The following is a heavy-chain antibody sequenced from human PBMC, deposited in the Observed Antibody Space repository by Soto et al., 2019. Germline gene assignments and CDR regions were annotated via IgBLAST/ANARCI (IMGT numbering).Heavy chain of an antibody. V-gene: IGHV1-18*01. D-gene: IGHD2-15*01. CDR3: ATDYRAACGGSCYYFDY. CDR1: GYTFSSYG. J-gene: IGHJ4*02. Sequence: QVQLVQSGAEVKKPGASVKVSCKASGYTFSSYGISWVRQAPGQGLEWMGWISAHNGDTNSAPKFQGRVTMTTDTSTSTAYMELRILTSDDTAVYYCATDYRAACGGSCYYFDYWGQGTLVTVSA. CDR2: ISAHNGDT.